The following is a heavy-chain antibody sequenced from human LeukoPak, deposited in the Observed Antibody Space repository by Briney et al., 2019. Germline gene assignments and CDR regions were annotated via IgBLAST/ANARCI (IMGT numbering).Heavy chain of an antibody. CDR2: ISAYNGNT. V-gene: IGHV1-18*01. CDR1: GYTFTSYG. J-gene: IGHJ4*02. Sequence: ASVKVSCKASGYTFTSYGISWVRQAPGQGLEWMGWISAYNGNTNYAQKLQGRVTMTTDTSTSTAYMELRSLRSDDTAVYYCARGFLTRGYSYGYYFDYWGQGTLVTVSS. CDR3: ARGFLTRGYSYGYYFDY. D-gene: IGHD5-18*01.